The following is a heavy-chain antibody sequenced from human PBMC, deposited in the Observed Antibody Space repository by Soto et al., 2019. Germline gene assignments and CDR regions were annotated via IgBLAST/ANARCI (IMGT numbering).Heavy chain of an antibody. D-gene: IGHD3-3*01. CDR2: IWFDGSNK. Sequence: VGSLRLSCAASGFTFRSYGMHWVRQAPGKGLEWVAVIWFDGSNKYYADSVQGRFTISRDNSKNTLYLHMNSLRAEDTAVYYCARDPPFWSEFDNWGLEGCGQGTTVT. V-gene: IGHV3-33*01. J-gene: IGHJ6*02. CDR3: ARDPPFWSEFDNWGLEG. CDR1: GFTFRSYG.